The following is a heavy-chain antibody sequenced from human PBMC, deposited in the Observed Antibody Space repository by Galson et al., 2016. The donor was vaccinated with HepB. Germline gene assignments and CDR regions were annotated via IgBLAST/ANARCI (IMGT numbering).Heavy chain of an antibody. CDR1: GFTFRSYW. D-gene: IGHD3-9*01. CDR2: IKSDGGTT. V-gene: IGHV3-74*01. J-gene: IGHJ4*02. CDR3: AREVEYYDILTGYYPEYYFGS. Sequence: SLRLSCAVSGFTFRSYWMNWVRQAPGKGLMWVSRIKSDGGTTTYADSVKGRFTISRDNAKNTLFLQMNSLRAEDTAIYFCAREVEYYDILTGYYPEYYFGSWGQGTLVTVSS.